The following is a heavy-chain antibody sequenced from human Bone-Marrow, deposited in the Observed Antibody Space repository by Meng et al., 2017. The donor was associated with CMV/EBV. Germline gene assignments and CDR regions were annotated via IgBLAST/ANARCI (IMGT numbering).Heavy chain of an antibody. Sequence: GESLKISCTASGFTFGDYAMGWVRQAPGKGLEWVGFIRSKAYGGTTEYAASVKGRFTISRDDSKSIAYLQMNSLKTEDTAVYYCTREGYYDFWSGNNKPYYYYYGMDVWGQGTTVTVSS. D-gene: IGHD3-3*01. J-gene: IGHJ6*02. CDR1: GFTFGDYA. CDR2: IRSKAYGGTT. V-gene: IGHV3-49*04. CDR3: TREGYYDFWSGNNKPYYYYYGMDV.